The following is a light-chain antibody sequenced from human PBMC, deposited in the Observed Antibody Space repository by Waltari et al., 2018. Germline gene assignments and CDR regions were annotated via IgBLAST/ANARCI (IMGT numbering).Light chain of an antibody. V-gene: IGKV4-1*01. CDR2: WAS. J-gene: IGKJ4*01. CDR1: QRVLYSSNNKNY. CDR3: QQYYSTPPT. Sequence: DIVMTQSPDPLAVSLGERATINCKSSQRVLYSSNNKNYLAWYQQKPGQPPKLLIYWASTRESCVPDRFSGSGCGTDFTRTISGLQAEDVAVYYCQQYYSTPPTVGGGTKVEIK.